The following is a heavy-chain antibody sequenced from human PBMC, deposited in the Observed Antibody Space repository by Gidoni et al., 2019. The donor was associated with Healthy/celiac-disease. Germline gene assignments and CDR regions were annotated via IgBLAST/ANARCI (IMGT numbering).Heavy chain of an antibody. CDR3: TRHVTMIVN. Sequence: EVQLVESGGGLVQPGGSLKLSCAASGFTFSGSAMHWVRQASGKGLEWVGRSRSKANSYATAYAASVKGRFTISRDDSKNTAYLQMNSLKTEDTAVYYCTRHVTMIVNWGQGTLVTVSS. V-gene: IGHV3-73*02. D-gene: IGHD3-22*01. J-gene: IGHJ4*02. CDR1: GFTFSGSA. CDR2: SRSKANSYAT.